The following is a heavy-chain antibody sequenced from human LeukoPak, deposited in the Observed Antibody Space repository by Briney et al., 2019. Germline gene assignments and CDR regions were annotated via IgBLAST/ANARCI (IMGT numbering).Heavy chain of an antibody. V-gene: IGHV1-18*01. J-gene: IGHJ4*02. CDR1: GYTFTSYG. Sequence: ASVKVSCKASGYTFTSYGISWVRQAPGQGLEWMGWISAYNGNTNYAQKLQGRVTMTTDTSTSTAYMELRSLRSDDTAVYYCARDSAVAGKGLPGSMGYWGQGTLVTVSS. CDR3: ARDSAVAGKGLPGSMGY. D-gene: IGHD6-19*01. CDR2: ISAYNGNT.